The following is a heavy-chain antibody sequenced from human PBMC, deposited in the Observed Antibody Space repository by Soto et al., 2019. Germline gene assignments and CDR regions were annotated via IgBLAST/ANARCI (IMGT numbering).Heavy chain of an antibody. V-gene: IGHV2-5*02. CDR1: GFSLSTSGVG. D-gene: IGHD3-3*01. J-gene: IGHJ5*02. Sequence: QITLKESGPTLVKPTQTLTLTCTFSGFSLSTSGVGVGWIRQPPGKALEWLALIYWDDDKRYSPSLKSRLTITKDTSQNQVVLTMTNMDPVDTATYYCAHASYYDFWSGWFDPWGQGTLVTVSS. CDR3: AHASYYDFWSGWFDP. CDR2: IYWDDDK.